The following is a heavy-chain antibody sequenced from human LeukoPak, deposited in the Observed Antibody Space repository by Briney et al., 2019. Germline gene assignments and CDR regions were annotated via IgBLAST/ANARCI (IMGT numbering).Heavy chain of an antibody. CDR1: GGSVNSGAYY. CDR2: IFFTGRT. V-gene: IGHV4-31*03. J-gene: IGHJ4*02. D-gene: IGHD3-10*01. CDR3: ARDRASGMDY. Sequence: PSQTLSLTCTVSGGSVNSGAYYWSWIRQFLGKGLEWIGQIFFTGRTDYNPSLKSRLAISIDTSRDQFSLELSSVSAADTATYYCARDRASGMDYWGQGILVTVSS.